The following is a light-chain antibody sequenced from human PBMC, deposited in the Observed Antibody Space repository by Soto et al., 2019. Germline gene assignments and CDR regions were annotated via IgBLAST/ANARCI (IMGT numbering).Light chain of an antibody. Sequence: ENVLTQSPGTLSLSPGDTATLSCRASQTIFNSYLAWYQQKPGQAPRLLIYGASSRATGIPDRFSGGGSGKDFNLTLTRLEPEDFAVYYCQQYGSSYTFGQGTKLEMK. J-gene: IGKJ2*01. CDR3: QQYGSSYT. V-gene: IGKV3-20*01. CDR1: QTIFNSY. CDR2: GAS.